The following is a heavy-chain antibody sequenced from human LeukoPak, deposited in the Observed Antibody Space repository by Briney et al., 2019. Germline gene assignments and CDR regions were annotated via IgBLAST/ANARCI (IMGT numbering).Heavy chain of an antibody. D-gene: IGHD2-15*01. CDR3: ARGSEYCSGGSCFD. CDR1: GGSISSYY. V-gene: IGHV4-4*07. Sequence: SSETLSLTCTVSGGSISSYYWSWLRQPAGKGLEWIGRIYTSGSTNYNPSLKSRVTMSVDTSKNQFSLKLSSVTAADTAVYYCARGSEYCSGGSCFDWGQGTLVTVSS. J-gene: IGHJ4*02. CDR2: IYTSGST.